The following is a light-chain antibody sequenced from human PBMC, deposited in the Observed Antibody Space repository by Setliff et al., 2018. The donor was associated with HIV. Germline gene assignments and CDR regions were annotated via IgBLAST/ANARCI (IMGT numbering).Light chain of an antibody. J-gene: IGLJ1*01. CDR2: YDS. Sequence: SYELTQPPSVSVAPGKTARITCRGNNIGSKSVHWYQQKPGQAPVLVIFYDSARPSGIPERFSGSNSGNTATLTISRVEAGDEADYYCQVWVSSSDDPWVFGTGTKVTVL. CDR3: QVWVSSSDDPWV. CDR1: NIGSKS. V-gene: IGLV3-21*04.